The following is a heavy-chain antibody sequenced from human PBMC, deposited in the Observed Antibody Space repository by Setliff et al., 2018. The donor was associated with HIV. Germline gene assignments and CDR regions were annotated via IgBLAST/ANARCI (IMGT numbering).Heavy chain of an antibody. J-gene: IGHJ5*02. V-gene: IGHV4-34*01. CDR2: INNGGRT. Sequence: KPSETLSLTCAVYGGSFSGYSWNWIRRPPGKGLEWIGEINNGGRTNYNPSLQSRVTISLDTSNNQFSLNLTSVTAADTAVYYCASRVYYYDSNKVLREEGFDPWGQGTLVTVSS. CDR1: GGSFSGYS. CDR3: ASRVYYYDSNKVLREEGFDP. D-gene: IGHD3-22*01.